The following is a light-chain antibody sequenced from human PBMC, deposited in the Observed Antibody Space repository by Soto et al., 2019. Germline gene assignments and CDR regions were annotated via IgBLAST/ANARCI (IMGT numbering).Light chain of an antibody. J-gene: IGKJ5*01. CDR2: GAS. CDR3: QQTYTTPEIT. V-gene: IGKV3-15*01. CDR1: QSVSSK. Sequence: IVMTQSPATLSVSKGEGATLSCRASQSVSSKLAWYQQKPGQAPRLLIYGASTRATGIPARFSGSGSGTDFTLTISSLQPEDFAIYYCQQTYTTPEITFGQGTRLEIK.